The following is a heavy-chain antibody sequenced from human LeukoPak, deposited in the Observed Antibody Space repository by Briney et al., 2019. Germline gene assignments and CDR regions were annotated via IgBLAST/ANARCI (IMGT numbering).Heavy chain of an antibody. D-gene: IGHD3-22*01. CDR2: VSAFNGDT. CDR1: GYTFTGYY. CDR3: TRGGDYEDSSGGLDY. Sequence: ASVKVSCKASGYTFTGYYMHWVRQAPGQGLEWMGWVSAFNGDTKFAQKLQGRVTMTTDSSTTTAYMELRSLRSDDTAVYYCTRGGDYEDSSGGLDYWGQGTLVTVSS. V-gene: IGHV1-18*04. J-gene: IGHJ4*02.